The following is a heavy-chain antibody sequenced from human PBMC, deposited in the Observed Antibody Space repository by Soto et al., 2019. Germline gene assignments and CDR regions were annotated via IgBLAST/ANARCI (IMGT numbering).Heavy chain of an antibody. CDR3: ARDLLYYGMDV. D-gene: IGHD2-15*01. V-gene: IGHV4-30-4*01. CDR1: GGSISSGDYY. Sequence: PSETLSLTCTVSGGSISSGDYYWSWIRQPPGKGLEWIGYIYYSGSTYYNPSLKSRVTISVDTSKNQFSLKLSSVTAADTAVYYCARDLLYYGMDVWGQGTTVTVSS. J-gene: IGHJ6*02. CDR2: IYYSGST.